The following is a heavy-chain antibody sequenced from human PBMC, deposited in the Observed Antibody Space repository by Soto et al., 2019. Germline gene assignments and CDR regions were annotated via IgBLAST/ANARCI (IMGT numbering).Heavy chain of an antibody. CDR2: IKQDGSEK. V-gene: IGHV3-7*01. J-gene: IGHJ3*02. CDR1: GFTFTSYW. CDR3: ARDPITGHHAFDI. Sequence: GGSLRLSCEASGFTFTSYWMSWVRQAPGKGLEWVANIKQDGSEKHYVDSVKGRFTISRDNAKNSLYLQMNSLRAEDTAVYYCARDPITGHHAFDIWGQGTMVTVSS. D-gene: IGHD5-12*01.